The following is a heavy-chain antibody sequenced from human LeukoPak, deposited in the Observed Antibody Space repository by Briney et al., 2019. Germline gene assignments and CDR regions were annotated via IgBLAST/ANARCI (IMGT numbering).Heavy chain of an antibody. CDR3: AIGDCSTSCYRFGNWFDP. CDR1: GFTFSNYW. D-gene: IGHD2-2*02. V-gene: IGHV3-74*01. CDR2: ANSDGSDT. Sequence: PGRSLRLSCAASGFTFSNYWMHWVRQAPGKGLVWVSRANSDGSDTTYADSVKGRFTISRDNAKNTVYLQMNSLRADDTAVYYCAIGDCSTSCYRFGNWFDPWGQGTLVTVSS. J-gene: IGHJ5*02.